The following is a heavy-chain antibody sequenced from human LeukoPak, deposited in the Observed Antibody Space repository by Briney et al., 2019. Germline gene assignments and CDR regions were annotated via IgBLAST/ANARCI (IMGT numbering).Heavy chain of an antibody. CDR2: ISCYDGTT. D-gene: IGHD5/OR15-5a*01. CDR3: ARDPSNSVGNRVYFDF. J-gene: IGHJ4*02. CDR1: GYTFRSHA. Sequence: VASVKVSCKASGYTFRSHAISWVRQAPGQGLDWMGWISCYDGTTKFAQKFQGRVTLTTDTSTRTAYMELRNLRSDDTAVYYCARDPSNSVGNRVYFDFWGQGTLVTVSS. V-gene: IGHV1-18*01.